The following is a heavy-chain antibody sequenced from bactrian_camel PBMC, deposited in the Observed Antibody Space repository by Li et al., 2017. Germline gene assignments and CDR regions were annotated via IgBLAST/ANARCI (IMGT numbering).Heavy chain of an antibody. CDR1: GFAASSRC. CDR2: IARLGST. J-gene: IGHJ4*01. CDR3: AAANYYSGLLATGYNY. V-gene: IGHV3S1*01. D-gene: IGHD2*01. Sequence: VQLVESGGGSVQAGGSLRLSCVASGFAASSRCMGWFVQAPGKEREWVASIARLGSTYYADSVKGRFTISRDNAKTTLYLQMRRPKPEDTAMYYCAAANYYSGLLATGYNYWGQGTQVTVS.